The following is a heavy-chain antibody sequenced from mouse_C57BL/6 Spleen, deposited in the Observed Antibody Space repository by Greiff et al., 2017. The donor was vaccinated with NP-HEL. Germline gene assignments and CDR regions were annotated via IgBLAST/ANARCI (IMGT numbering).Heavy chain of an antibody. CDR3: APYYYGSSPFAY. J-gene: IGHJ3*01. CDR1: GYAFSSSW. CDR2: IYPGDGDT. V-gene: IGHV1-82*01. D-gene: IGHD1-1*01. Sequence: LQESGPELVKPGALVKISCKASGYAFSSSWMNWVKQRPGKGLEWIGRIYPGDGDTNYNGKFKGKATLTADKSSSTAYMQLSSLTSEDSAVYFCAPYYYGSSPFAYWGQGTLVTVSA.